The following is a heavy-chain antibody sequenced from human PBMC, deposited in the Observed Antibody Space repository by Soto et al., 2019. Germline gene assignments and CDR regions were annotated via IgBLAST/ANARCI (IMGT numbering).Heavy chain of an antibody. V-gene: IGHV1-69*06. J-gene: IGHJ4*02. CDR3: ASSYYYDSSGYYPMYYFDY. Sequence: GGSVQVCFKASRGPFSSYAMSLVRQAPGQGLEWMGGIIPIFGTANYAQKFQGRVTITADKSTSTAYMELSSLRSEDTAVYYCASSYYYDSSGYYPMYYFDYWGQGTMVTVSS. CDR1: RGPFSSYA. CDR2: IIPIFGTA. D-gene: IGHD3-22*01.